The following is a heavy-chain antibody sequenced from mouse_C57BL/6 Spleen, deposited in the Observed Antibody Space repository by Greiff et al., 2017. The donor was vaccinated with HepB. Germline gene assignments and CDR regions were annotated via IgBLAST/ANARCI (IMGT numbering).Heavy chain of an antibody. D-gene: IGHD1-1*01. J-gene: IGHJ4*01. CDR3: ARHEEAYGSTYAMDY. Sequence: VKLVESGAELVKPGASVKLSCKASGYTFTEYTIHWVKQRSGQGLEWIGWFYPGSGSIKYNEKFKDKATLTADKSSSTVYMELSRLTSEDSAVYFCARHEEAYGSTYAMDYWGQGTSVTVSS. V-gene: IGHV1-62-2*01. CDR2: FYPGSGSI. CDR1: GYTFTEYT.